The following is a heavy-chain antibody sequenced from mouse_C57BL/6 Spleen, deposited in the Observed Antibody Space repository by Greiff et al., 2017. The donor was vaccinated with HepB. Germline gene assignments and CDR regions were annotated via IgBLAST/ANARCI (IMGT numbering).Heavy chain of an antibody. Sequence: QVQLQQPGAELVRPGSSVKLSCKASGYTFTSYWMDWVKQRPGQGLEWIGNIYPSDSETHYNQKFKDKATLTVDKSSSTAYMQLSSLTSEDSAVYYCARSGWDAMDDWGQGTSVTVSS. D-gene: IGHD1-1*02. CDR3: ARSGWDAMDD. V-gene: IGHV1-61*01. J-gene: IGHJ4*01. CDR1: GYTFTSYW. CDR2: IYPSDSET.